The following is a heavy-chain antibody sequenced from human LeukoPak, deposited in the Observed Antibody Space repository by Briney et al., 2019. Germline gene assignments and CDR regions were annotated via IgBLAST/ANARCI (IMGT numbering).Heavy chain of an antibody. CDR3: AKDTNRVYYFDY. J-gene: IGHJ4*02. CDR1: GFTFSSYG. Sequence: GGSLRLSCAASGFTFSSYGMHWVRQAPGKGLEWVAVIWYDGSNKYYADSVKGRFTISRDNSKNTLYLQMNSLRAEDTAVYYCAKDTNRVYYFDYWGQGTLVTVSS. CDR2: IWYDGSNK. V-gene: IGHV3-30*02. D-gene: IGHD1-14*01.